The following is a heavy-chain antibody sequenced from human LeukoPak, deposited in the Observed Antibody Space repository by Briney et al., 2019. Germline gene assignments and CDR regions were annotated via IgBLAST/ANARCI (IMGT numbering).Heavy chain of an antibody. CDR2: ISYDGSNK. Sequence: GGSLRLPCAASGFTLSSCGMHWVRQAPGKGLEWVAVISYDGSNKYYADSVKGRFTISRDNSKNTLYLQMNSLRAEDTAVYYCANHRLDRHLFDYWGQGTLVTVSS. J-gene: IGHJ4*02. CDR1: GFTLSSCG. D-gene: IGHD5-12*01. CDR3: ANHRLDRHLFDY. V-gene: IGHV3-30*18.